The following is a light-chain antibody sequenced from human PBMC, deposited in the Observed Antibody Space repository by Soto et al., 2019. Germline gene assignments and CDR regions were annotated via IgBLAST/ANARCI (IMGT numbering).Light chain of an antibody. V-gene: IGLV2-11*01. CDR3: CSYAGSYTLV. Sequence: QSVLTQPASVSGSPGQSITISCTGTSSDVGGYNYVSWYQQHPGKAPKLMIYEVSNRPSGVPDRFSGSKSGNTASLTISGLQAEDEADYYCCSYAGSYTLVFGGGTKLTV. CDR2: EVS. J-gene: IGLJ2*01. CDR1: SSDVGGYNY.